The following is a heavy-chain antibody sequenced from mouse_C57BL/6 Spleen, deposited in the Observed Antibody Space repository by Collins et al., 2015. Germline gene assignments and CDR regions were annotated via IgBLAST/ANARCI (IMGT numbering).Heavy chain of an antibody. CDR3: ARGDYFDY. V-gene: IGHV1-19*01. Sequence: EVQLQQSGPVLVKPGASVKMSCKASGYTFTDYYMNWVKQSHGKSLEWIGVINPYNGGTSYNQKFKGKATLTVDKSSSTAYMGLNSLTSEDSAAYYCARGDYFDYWGQGTTLTVSS. CDR2: INPYNGGT. CDR1: GYTFTDYY. J-gene: IGHJ2*01.